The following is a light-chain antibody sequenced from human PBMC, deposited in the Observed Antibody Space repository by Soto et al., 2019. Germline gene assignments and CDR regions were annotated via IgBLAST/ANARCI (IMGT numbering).Light chain of an antibody. J-gene: IGLJ1*01. CDR2: EVS. CDR3: CSYAGCPLV. Sequence: QSVLTQPASVSGSPGQSITISCTGTSSDVGSYNLVSWYQQRPGKAPKLMIYEVSKRPSGVSNRFSGSKSGNTASLTISGLQAEDEADYYCCSYAGCPLVFGTVTEVTVL. CDR1: SSDVGSYNL. V-gene: IGLV2-23*02.